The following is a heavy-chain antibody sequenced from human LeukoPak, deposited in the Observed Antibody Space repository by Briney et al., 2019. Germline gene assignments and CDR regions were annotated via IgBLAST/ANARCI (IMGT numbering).Heavy chain of an antibody. CDR1: GFTFSSYG. CDR2: IWYDGSNK. Sequence: GRSLRLSCAASGFTFSSYGMHWVRQAPGKGLEWVAVIWYDGSNKYYADSVKGRFTISRDNSKNTLYLQMNSLRAEDTAVYYCARDRLMVRGVITTFYFDYWGQGTLVTVSS. J-gene: IGHJ4*02. V-gene: IGHV3-33*01. CDR3: ARDRLMVRGVITTFYFDY. D-gene: IGHD3-10*01.